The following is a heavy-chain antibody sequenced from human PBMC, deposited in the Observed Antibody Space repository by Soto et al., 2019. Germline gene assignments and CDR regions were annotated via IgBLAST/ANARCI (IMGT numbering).Heavy chain of an antibody. J-gene: IGHJ2*01. Sequence: QVQLQESGPGLVMPSETLSLTCTISGGSISGYYWSWIRQPPGGGLEWIGYVYYTGRTDYNPSLKIRVTVSVDTSKDQFSLALSSVTAADTAVFYCARLVTVTTRGPFSWYIDLWGRGTLVTVSS. CDR1: GGSISGYY. D-gene: IGHD4-4*01. CDR3: ARLVTVTTRGPFSWYIDL. CDR2: VYYTGRT. V-gene: IGHV4-59*08.